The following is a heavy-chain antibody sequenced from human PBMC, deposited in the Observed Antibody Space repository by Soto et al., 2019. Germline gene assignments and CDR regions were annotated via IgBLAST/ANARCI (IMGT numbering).Heavy chain of an antibody. CDR3: ARHNRRRRDYDSSGPRIDY. J-gene: IGHJ4*02. V-gene: IGHV4-39*01. D-gene: IGHD3-22*01. Sequence: NPSETLSLTCTVSGGSISSSSYYWGWIRQPPGKGLEWIGSIYYSGSTYYNPSLKSRVTISVDTSKNQFSLKLSSVTAADTAVYYCARHNRRRRDYDSSGPRIDYWGQGTLVTVSS. CDR1: GGSISSSSYY. CDR2: IYYSGST.